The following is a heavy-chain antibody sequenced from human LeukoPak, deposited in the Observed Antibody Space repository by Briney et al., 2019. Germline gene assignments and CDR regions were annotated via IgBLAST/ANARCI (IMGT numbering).Heavy chain of an antibody. CDR3: ARRTIVVVPAAPDDAFGI. V-gene: IGHV3-33*01. J-gene: IGHJ3*02. CDR2: IWYDGSNK. Sequence: PGGSLRLSCAASGFTFSSYGMHWVRQAPGKGLEWVAVIWYDGSNKYYADSVKGRFTISRDNSKNTLYLQMNSLRAEDTAVYYCARRTIVVVPAAPDDAFGIWGQGTMVTVSS. D-gene: IGHD2-2*01. CDR1: GFTFSSYG.